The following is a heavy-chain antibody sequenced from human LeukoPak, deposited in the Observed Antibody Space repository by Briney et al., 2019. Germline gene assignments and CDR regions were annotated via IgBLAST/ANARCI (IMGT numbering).Heavy chain of an antibody. CDR1: GGSFSGYY. D-gene: IGHD5-24*01. Sequence: SETLSLTCAVYGGSFSGYYWSWIRQPPGKGLEWIGEINHSGSTNYNPSLKSRVTISVDTSKNQFSLQLNSVTPEDTAVYYCARDRREMATVFDYWGQGTLVTVSS. J-gene: IGHJ4*02. CDR2: INHSGST. CDR3: ARDRREMATVFDY. V-gene: IGHV4-34*01.